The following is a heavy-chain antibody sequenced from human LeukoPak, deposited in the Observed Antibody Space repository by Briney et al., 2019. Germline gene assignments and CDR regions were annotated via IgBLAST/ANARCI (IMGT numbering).Heavy chain of an antibody. CDR1: GFTFSSYW. CDR3: ATGAGCGY. J-gene: IGHJ4*02. Sequence: GGSLRLSCAASGFTFSSYWMTWVRQAPGKGLEWVANIKQDGSERNYVDSVKGRFTISRDNAKDSLYLQMNTLRDEDTAVYYCATGAGCGYWGQGTLVTVSS. V-gene: IGHV3-7*03. CDR2: IKQDGSER. D-gene: IGHD6-19*01.